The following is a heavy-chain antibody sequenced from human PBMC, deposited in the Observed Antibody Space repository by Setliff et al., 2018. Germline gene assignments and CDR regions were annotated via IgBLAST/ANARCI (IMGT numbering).Heavy chain of an antibody. CDR1: GYTFTSYG. Sequence: ASVTVSCKASGYTFTSYGISWVRQAPGQGLEWMGRINPTGGRTTYAQKFQGRVTLTRDTSTSTVYMELSSLRSEDTAMYYCARLEKDYGDHVRKSLDYWGQGTLVTVSS. CDR2: INPTGGRT. J-gene: IGHJ4*02. V-gene: IGHV1-46*01. CDR3: ARLEKDYGDHVRKSLDY. D-gene: IGHD4-17*01.